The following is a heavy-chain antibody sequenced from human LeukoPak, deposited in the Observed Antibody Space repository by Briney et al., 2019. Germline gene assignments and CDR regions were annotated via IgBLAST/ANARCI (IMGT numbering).Heavy chain of an antibody. CDR3: ARYYYDSSGVDY. J-gene: IGHJ4*02. D-gene: IGHD3-22*01. CDR1: GGSISSYY. CDR2: INHSGST. Sequence: SETLSLTCTVSGGSISSYYWSWIRQPPGKGLEWIGEINHSGSTNYNPSLKSRVTISVDTSKNQFSLKLSSVTAADTAVYYCARYYYDSSGVDYWGQGTLVTVSS. V-gene: IGHV4-34*01.